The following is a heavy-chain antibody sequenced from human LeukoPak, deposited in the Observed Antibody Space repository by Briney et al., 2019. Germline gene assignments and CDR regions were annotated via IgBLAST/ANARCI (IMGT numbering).Heavy chain of an antibody. CDR3: AKGDVVGATTPGYFDY. D-gene: IGHD1-26*01. CDR2: FSGRGGST. Sequence: PGGSLRLSCAASGFTFTSYAMSWVRQAPGKGLEWVSAFSGRGGSTYYADSVKGRFTISRDNPENTLYLQMNSLRAEDRAVYFCAKGDVVGATTPGYFDYWGQGTLVSVSS. CDR1: GFTFTSYA. J-gene: IGHJ4*02. V-gene: IGHV3-23*01.